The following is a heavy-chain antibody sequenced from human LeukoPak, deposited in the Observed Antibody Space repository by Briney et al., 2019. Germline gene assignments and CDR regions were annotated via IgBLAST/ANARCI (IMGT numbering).Heavy chain of an antibody. CDR2: ISYDGSNK. J-gene: IGHJ4*02. D-gene: IGHD6-6*01. Sequence: GGSLRLSCEVSGFTFSSYAMHWVRQAPGKGLEWVAVISYDGSNKYYADSVKGRFTISRDNSKNTLYLQMNSLRPEDTAVFYCAKAVHSSSSWQIDYWGQGTLVTVSS. V-gene: IGHV3-30*18. CDR3: AKAVHSSSSWQIDY. CDR1: GFTFSSYA.